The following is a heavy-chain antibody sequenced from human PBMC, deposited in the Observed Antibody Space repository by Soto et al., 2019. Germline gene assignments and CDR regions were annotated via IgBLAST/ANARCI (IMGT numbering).Heavy chain of an antibody. CDR1: GGSISSGGYY. J-gene: IGHJ5*02. CDR3: ARDRTSGIFDGGNGWFDP. CDR2: IYYSGST. Sequence: SETLSLTCTVSGGSISSGGYYWSWIRQHPGKGLEWIGYIYYSGSTYYNPSLKSRVTISVDTSKNQFSLKLSSVTAADTAVYYCARDRTSGIFDGGNGWFDPWGQGTLVTVSS. D-gene: IGHD3-3*01. V-gene: IGHV4-31*03.